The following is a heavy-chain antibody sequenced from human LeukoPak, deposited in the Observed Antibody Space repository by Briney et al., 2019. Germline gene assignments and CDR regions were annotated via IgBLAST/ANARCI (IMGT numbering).Heavy chain of an antibody. D-gene: IGHD6-19*01. CDR1: GGTFSSYA. V-gene: IGHV1-69*06. CDR2: IIPIFGTA. Sequence: ASVKVSCKASGGTFSSYAISWVRQAPGQGLEWMGGIIPIFGTANYAQKFQGRVTITADKSTSTAYMELSSLRSEDTAVYYCARDRLTGWLVQYWFDPWGQGTLVTVSS. CDR3: ARDRLTGWLVQYWFDP. J-gene: IGHJ5*02.